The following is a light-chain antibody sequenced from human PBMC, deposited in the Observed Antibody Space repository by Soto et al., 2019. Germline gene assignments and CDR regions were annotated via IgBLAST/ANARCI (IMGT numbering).Light chain of an antibody. J-gene: IGKJ4*01. CDR1: QSIDKY. V-gene: IGKV1-39*01. CDR2: AAS. Sequence: DIQMTQSPSSLSASVGDRVTITCRASQSIDKYLNWYQQKPGKGXNLLIYAASNLRTGVPSRFSGSVCGTDFTLTISSLLTEDFATYFGQQSYSTPSLTFGGGTKVDIK. CDR3: QQSYSTPSLT.